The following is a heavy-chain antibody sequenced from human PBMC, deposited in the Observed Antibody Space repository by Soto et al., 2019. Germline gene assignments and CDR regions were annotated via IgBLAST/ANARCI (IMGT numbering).Heavy chain of an antibody. Sequence: PSETLSLTCAVSGGSISRGGYSWSWIRQPPGKGLEWIGYIYHSGSTYYNPSLKSRVTISVDRSKNQFSLKLSSVTAADTAVYYCARAYGGNHLDYWGQGTLVTVSS. J-gene: IGHJ4*02. D-gene: IGHD2-15*01. CDR2: IYHSGST. V-gene: IGHV4-30-2*01. CDR3: ARAYGGNHLDY. CDR1: GGSISRGGYS.